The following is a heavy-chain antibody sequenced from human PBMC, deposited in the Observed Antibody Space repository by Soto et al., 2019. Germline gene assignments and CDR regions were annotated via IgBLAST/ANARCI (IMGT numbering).Heavy chain of an antibody. CDR1: AFTVSSTY. CDR2: IYSDGTT. V-gene: IGHV3-53*04. CDR3: AISFHPGGYIYGFFDY. D-gene: IGHD5-18*01. Sequence: EVQLVESGGDLVQPGGSLRLSCAASAFTVSSTYMTWVRQAPGKGLEWVSLIYSDGTTYYADSVKGRFTIYRHNSNNTLYLQMNRLRAEDTAVYYCAISFHPGGYIYGFFDYWGQGTLVSVSS. J-gene: IGHJ4*02.